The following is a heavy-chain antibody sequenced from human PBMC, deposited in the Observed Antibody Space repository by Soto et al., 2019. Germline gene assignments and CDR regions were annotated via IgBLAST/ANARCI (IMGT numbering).Heavy chain of an antibody. CDR2: INPNSGGT. D-gene: IGHD3-3*01. Sequence: ASVKVSCKASGYTFTGYYMHWVRQAPGQGLEWMGWINPNSGGTNYAQKFQGRVTMTRDTSISTAYMELSRLRSDDTAVYYCARGVGLRFLEWSPPDWFDPWGQGTPVTVSS. V-gene: IGHV1-2*02. CDR3: ARGVGLRFLEWSPPDWFDP. J-gene: IGHJ5*02. CDR1: GYTFTGYY.